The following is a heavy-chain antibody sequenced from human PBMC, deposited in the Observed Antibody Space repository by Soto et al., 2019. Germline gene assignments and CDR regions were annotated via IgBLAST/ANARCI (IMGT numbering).Heavy chain of an antibody. CDR3: ATDEYQRVSSVYWFDS. CDR1: GGSISDDSY. J-gene: IGHJ5*01. Sequence: SETLSLTCTVSGGSISDDSYWSGIRQTPGKGLEWIGYIYHTGNTYYNPSLRSRVSISVDKSKSQFSLKLISVTAADKAVYFCATDEYQRVSSVYWFDSWGQGTLVTVSS. D-gene: IGHD2-2*01. V-gene: IGHV4-30-4*01. CDR2: IYHTGNT.